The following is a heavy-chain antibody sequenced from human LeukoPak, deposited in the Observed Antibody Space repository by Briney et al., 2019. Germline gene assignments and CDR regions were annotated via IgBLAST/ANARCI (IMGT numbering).Heavy chain of an antibody. CDR1: GYSFTTYG. D-gene: IGHD2-2*01. Sequence: ASVKVSCKASGYSFTTYGVNWVPQAPGQGLEWMGWFNTYTGNPTYAQGFTGRFVFSMDTSASTAYLQISSLKAEDMAMYYCARSWERDIVVVPAAPRFDYWGQGTLVTVSS. CDR3: ARSWERDIVVVPAAPRFDY. V-gene: IGHV7-81*01. CDR2: FNTYTGNP. J-gene: IGHJ4*02.